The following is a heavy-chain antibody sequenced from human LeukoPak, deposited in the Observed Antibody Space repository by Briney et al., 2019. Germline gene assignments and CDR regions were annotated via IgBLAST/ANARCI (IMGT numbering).Heavy chain of an antibody. CDR3: AKFPGDYGDYAMESYYYGMDV. CDR2: ISWNSGSI. D-gene: IGHD4-17*01. J-gene: IGHJ6*02. Sequence: SGGSLRLSCAASGFTFDDYAMHWVRQAPGKGLEWVSGISWNSGSIGYADSVKGRFTISRDNAKNSLYLQMNGLRAEDTALYYFAKFPGDYGDYAMESYYYGMDVWGQGTTVTVSS. CDR1: GFTFDDYA. V-gene: IGHV3-9*01.